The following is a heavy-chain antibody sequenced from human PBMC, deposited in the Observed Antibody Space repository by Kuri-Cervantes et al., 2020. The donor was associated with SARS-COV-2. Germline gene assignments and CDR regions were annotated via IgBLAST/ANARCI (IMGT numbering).Heavy chain of an antibody. Sequence: SETLSLTCTVSGGSISSGDYYWSWIRQPPGKGLEWIGYIYYSRSTYYNPSLKSRVTISVDTSKNQFSLKLSSVTAADTAVYYCARVGVVPAAILVDAFDIWGQGTMVTVSS. D-gene: IGHD2-2*02. CDR1: GGSISSGDYY. CDR2: IYYSRST. CDR3: ARVGVVPAAILVDAFDI. J-gene: IGHJ3*02. V-gene: IGHV4-30-4*08.